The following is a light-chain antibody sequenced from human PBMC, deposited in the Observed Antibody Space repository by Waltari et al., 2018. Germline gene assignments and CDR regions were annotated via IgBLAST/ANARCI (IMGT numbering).Light chain of an antibody. V-gene: IGLV2-11*01. CDR2: DVN. CDR3: CSYAGSYILV. J-gene: IGLJ2*01. CDR1: SSDVGGYNY. Sequence: QSALTQPRSVSGSPGQSVTISCTGTSSDVGGYNYVSWYQQHPRKAPKLMIYDVNKRPSGVPYRFSGAKSGNAASLPISGLQAEDEADFYCCSYAGSYILVFGGGTKLTVL.